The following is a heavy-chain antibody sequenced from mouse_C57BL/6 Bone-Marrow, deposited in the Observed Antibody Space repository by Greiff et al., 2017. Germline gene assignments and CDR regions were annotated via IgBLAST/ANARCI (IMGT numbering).Heavy chain of an antibody. Sequence: EVHLVESGGDLVKPGGSLKLSCAASGFTFSSYGMSWVRQTPDKRLEWVATISSGGSYTYYPDSVKGRFTIARDNAKNTLYLQMSSLKSEDTAMYYCARRDLLRYLWFAYWGQGTLVTVSA. J-gene: IGHJ3*01. CDR3: ARRDLLRYLWFAY. CDR2: ISSGGSYT. D-gene: IGHD1-1*01. CDR1: GFTFSSYG. V-gene: IGHV5-6*01.